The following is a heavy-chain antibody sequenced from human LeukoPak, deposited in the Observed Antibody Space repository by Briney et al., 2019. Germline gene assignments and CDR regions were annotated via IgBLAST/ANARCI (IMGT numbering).Heavy chain of an antibody. CDR3: TKVEWELPRN. J-gene: IGHJ4*02. Sequence: GRSLRLSCRTAGFTFGDYAMSWVRQAPGKGLEWVGFIRSKTYGGTTEYDASVKDRFTISRDDSKSIAYLQMNSLKTEDTGVYYCTKVEWELPRNWGQATLVTVST. CDR2: IRSKTYGGTT. D-gene: IGHD1-26*01. V-gene: IGHV3-49*04. CDR1: GFTFGDYA.